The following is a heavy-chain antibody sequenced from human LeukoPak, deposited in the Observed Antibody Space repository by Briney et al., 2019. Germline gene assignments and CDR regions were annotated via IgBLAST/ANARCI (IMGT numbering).Heavy chain of an antibody. J-gene: IGHJ6*02. V-gene: IGHV3-30*18. CDR2: ISYDGSNK. Sequence: PGGSLRLSCAASGFTFSSYGMHWVRQAPGKGLEWVAVISYDGSNKYYADSVKGRFTISRDNSKNTLYLQMNSLRAEDTAVYYCAKTMKYYYYGMDVWDQGTTVTVSS. CDR1: GFTFSSYG. CDR3: AKTMKYYYYGMDV. D-gene: IGHD3-22*01.